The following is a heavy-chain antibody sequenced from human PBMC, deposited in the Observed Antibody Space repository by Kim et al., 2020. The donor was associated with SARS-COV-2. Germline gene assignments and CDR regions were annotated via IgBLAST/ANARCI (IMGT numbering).Heavy chain of an antibody. CDR2: INPSGGST. CDR1: GYTFTSYY. Sequence: ASVKVSCKASGYTFTSYYMHWVRQAPGQGLEWMGIINPSGGSTSYAQKFQGRVTMTRDTSTSTVYMELSSLRSEDTAVYYCARGRAPSGYSSGWYIDFQHWGQGTLVTVSS. D-gene: IGHD6-19*01. J-gene: IGHJ1*01. V-gene: IGHV1-46*01. CDR3: ARGRAPSGYSSGWYIDFQH.